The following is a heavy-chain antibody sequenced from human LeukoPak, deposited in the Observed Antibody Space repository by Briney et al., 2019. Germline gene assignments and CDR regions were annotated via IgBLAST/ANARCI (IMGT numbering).Heavy chain of an antibody. J-gene: IGHJ3*01. CDR1: GDTVSSNSAA. CDR2: TYYRSKWYY. Sequence: PSQTLSLTCDISGDTVSSNSAAWNWIRQSPSIGLEWLGRTYYRSKWYYDYALSVKSRITISPDTSKNQFSLQLNSVTADDTAVYYCARGFALDFWGQGTMVTVSS. V-gene: IGHV6-1*01. CDR3: ARGFALDF.